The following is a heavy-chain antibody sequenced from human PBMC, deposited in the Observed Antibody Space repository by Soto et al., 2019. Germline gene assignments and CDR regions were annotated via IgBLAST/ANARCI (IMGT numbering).Heavy chain of an antibody. CDR3: ARGFMVLRYFDWSIHSYGMDV. CDR1: GGSFSGYY. D-gene: IGHD3-9*01. V-gene: IGHV4-34*01. CDR2: INHSGST. J-gene: IGHJ6*02. Sequence: SETLSLTCAVYGGSFSGYYWSWIRQPPGKGLEWIGEINHSGSTNYNPSLKSRVTISVDTSKNQFSLKLSSVTAADTAVYYCARGFMVLRYFDWSIHSYGMDVWGQGTTVT.